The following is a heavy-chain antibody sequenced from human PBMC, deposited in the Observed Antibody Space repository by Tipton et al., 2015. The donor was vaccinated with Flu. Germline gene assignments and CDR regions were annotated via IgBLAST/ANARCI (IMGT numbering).Heavy chain of an antibody. D-gene: IGHD1-14*01. CDR3: GKITS. J-gene: IGHJ4*02. CDR2: IGGNGGT. CDR1: GFSVSATY. V-gene: IGHV3-53*01. Sequence: GSLRLSCAVSGFSVSATYVTWVRQAPGKGLEWVSVIGGNGGTSYADSVKGRSTISRDISKNFVYLHMESLRVEDTATYYCGKITSWGQGTLVTVSS.